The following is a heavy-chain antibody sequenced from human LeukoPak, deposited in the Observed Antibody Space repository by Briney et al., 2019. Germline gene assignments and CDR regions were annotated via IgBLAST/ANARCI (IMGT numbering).Heavy chain of an antibody. CDR3: AKDSGSGTLLTDS. CDR2: IGSSGAYT. CDR1: GFTFSSYV. J-gene: IGHJ4*02. Sequence: GGSLRLSCAASGFTFSSYVMSWVRAAPGEGGEGVLGIGSSGAYTYYADSVKGRFTISRDNSKNTLYLQMNSLRAEDAAVYYCAKDSGSGTLLTDSWGQGILVTVSS. D-gene: IGHD3-10*01. V-gene: IGHV3-23*01.